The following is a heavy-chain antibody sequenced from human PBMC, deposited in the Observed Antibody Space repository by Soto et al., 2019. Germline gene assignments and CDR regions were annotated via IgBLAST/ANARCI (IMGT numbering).Heavy chain of an antibody. CDR1: GFTFSSYW. D-gene: IGHD5-12*01. J-gene: IGHJ6*03. V-gene: IGHV3-74*01. CDR3: AKGGDIGGGYYYYYMDV. Sequence: GGSLRLSCAASGFTFSSYWMHWVRQAPGKGLVWVSRINSDGSSTSYADSVKGRFTISRDNAKNTLYLQMNSLRAEDTAVYYCAKGGDIGGGYYYYYMDVWGKGTTVTVSS. CDR2: INSDGSST.